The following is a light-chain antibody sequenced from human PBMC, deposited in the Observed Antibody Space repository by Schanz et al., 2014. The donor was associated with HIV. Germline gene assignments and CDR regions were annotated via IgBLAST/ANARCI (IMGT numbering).Light chain of an antibody. CDR1: QTITSN. Sequence: EIVLTQSPGTLSLFPGERAALSCRASQTITSNFLAWYQQRPGQAPRLLIYGASTRATGVPARFSGGGSGTEFTLTISRLQSEDFAVYYCQQYNDWPPITFGQGTRLESK. V-gene: IGKV3-15*01. J-gene: IGKJ5*01. CDR3: QQYNDWPPIT. CDR2: GAS.